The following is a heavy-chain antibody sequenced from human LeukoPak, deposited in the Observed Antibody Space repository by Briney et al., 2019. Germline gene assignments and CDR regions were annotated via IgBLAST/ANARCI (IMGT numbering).Heavy chain of an antibody. CDR3: ARRDYRAWFDP. CDR1: GVSISASSHY. CDR2: VYYTGSI. J-gene: IGHJ5*02. Sequence: PETLSLTCSVSGVSISASSHYSAWVRQPPGKGLEWIGSVYYTGSIRYNTSPKSRVTISVDMSKNDLFLTLSSVTAADTAFYYCARRDYRAWFDPWGQGILVTVSP. D-gene: IGHD2-21*01. V-gene: IGHV4-39*01.